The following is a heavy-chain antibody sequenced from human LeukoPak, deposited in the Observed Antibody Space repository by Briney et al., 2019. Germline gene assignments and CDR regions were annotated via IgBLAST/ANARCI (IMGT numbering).Heavy chain of an antibody. J-gene: IGHJ4*02. CDR3: ARDKRSSPYYLFDY. CDR1: GYTFSINV. V-gene: IGHV1-3*04. Sequence: ASVAVSCKTSGYTFSINVTHWMCQAPGRRLEWMGWINTGTGKTKYSQKFQGRLSITRDTSANTTSMELSSLRSEDTAVFYCARDKRSSPYYLFDYWGQGTLVTVSS. D-gene: IGHD1-26*01. CDR2: INTGTGKT.